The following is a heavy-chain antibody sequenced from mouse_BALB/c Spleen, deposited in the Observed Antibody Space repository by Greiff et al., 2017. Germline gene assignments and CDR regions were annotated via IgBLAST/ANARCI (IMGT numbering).Heavy chain of an antibody. CDR3: ARDGDYGINDWYFDV. CDR2: ISDGGSYT. CDR1: GFTFSDYY. J-gene: IGHJ1*01. V-gene: IGHV5-4*02. D-gene: IGHD2-1*01. Sequence: EVKLVESGGGLVKPGGSLKLSCAASGFTFSDYYMYWVRQTPEKRLEWVATISDGGSYTYYPDSVKGRFTISRDNAKNNLYLQMSSLKSEDTAMYYCARDGDYGINDWYFDVWGAGTTVTVSS.